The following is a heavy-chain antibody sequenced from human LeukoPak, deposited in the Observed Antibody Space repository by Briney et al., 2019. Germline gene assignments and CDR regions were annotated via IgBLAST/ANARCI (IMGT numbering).Heavy chain of an antibody. J-gene: IGHJ5*02. CDR1: GGTFSTYA. D-gene: IGHD5-18*01. V-gene: IGHV1-69*05. CDR3: ARARVPVGDGYPENWFDP. Sequence: SVKVSCKTSGGTFSTYAISWVRQAPGQERERMGGIIPIFGTANYAQKFQGRVTITTDESTSTAYMELRSLRSEDTAVYYCARARVPVGDGYPENWFDPWGQGTLVTVSS. CDR2: IIPIFGTA.